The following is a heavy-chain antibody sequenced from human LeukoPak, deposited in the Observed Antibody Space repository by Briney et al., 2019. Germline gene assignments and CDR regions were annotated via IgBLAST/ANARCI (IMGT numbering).Heavy chain of an antibody. D-gene: IGHD1-26*01. CDR3: ARVGATWREYYFDY. CDR2: ISSNGGST. J-gene: IGHJ4*02. CDR1: GFTFSSYA. V-gene: IGHV3-64*01. Sequence: GGSLRLSCAASGFTFSSYAMHWVRQAPGKGLEYVSAISSNGGSTYYANSVKGRLTISRDNSKNTLYLQMGSLRAEDMAVYYCARVGATWREYYFDYWGQGTLVTVSS.